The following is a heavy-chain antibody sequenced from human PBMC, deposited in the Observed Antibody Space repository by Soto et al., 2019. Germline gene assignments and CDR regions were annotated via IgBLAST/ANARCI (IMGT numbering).Heavy chain of an antibody. J-gene: IGHJ4*02. CDR2: IKEDGTDK. CDR1: GFSFSTYN. CDR3: VRDRGYLTFDY. Sequence: PGGSLRLSCAASGFSFSTYNLNWVRQAPGKGLEWVAIIKEDGTDKNYVDSVKGRFTISRDNAKNSLYLQMNSLRADDTAVYYCVRDRGYLTFDYWGLGTLVTVSS. D-gene: IGHD3-22*01. V-gene: IGHV3-7*01.